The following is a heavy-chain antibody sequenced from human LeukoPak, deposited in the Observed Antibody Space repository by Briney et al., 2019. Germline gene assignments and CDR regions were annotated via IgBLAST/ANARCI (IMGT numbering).Heavy chain of an antibody. CDR1: GGTFISYA. V-gene: IGHV1-69*05. D-gene: IGHD4-17*01. CDR3: ARDLNMDGDGAYYYYMDV. CDR2: IIPIFGTA. Sequence: SVKVSCKASGGTFISYAISWVRQAPGQGLEWMGGIIPIFGTANYAQKFQGRVTITTDESTSTAYMELSSLRSEDTAVYYCARDLNMDGDGAYYYYMDVWGKGTTVTVSS. J-gene: IGHJ6*03.